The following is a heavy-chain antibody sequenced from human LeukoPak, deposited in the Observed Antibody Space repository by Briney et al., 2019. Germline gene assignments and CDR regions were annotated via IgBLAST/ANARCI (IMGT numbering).Heavy chain of an antibody. Sequence: PGGSLRLSCAVSEFTVSSNYMSWVRQAPGKGLEWVSVIYGGGDTHYADSVKGRFTISRDNSKNTVYLQMNSLTAEDTAVYYCARDGDSGSYSTFDYWGQGTLVTVSS. D-gene: IGHD1-26*01. CDR3: ARDGDSGSYSTFDY. J-gene: IGHJ4*02. CDR2: IYGGGDT. CDR1: EFTVSSNY. V-gene: IGHV3-53*01.